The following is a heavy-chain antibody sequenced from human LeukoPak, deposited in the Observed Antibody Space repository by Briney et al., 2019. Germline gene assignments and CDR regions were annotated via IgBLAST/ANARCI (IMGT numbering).Heavy chain of an antibody. CDR1: GFXFSDYA. CDR2: ISGSGGGT. D-gene: IGHD3-3*02. Sequence: PGGSLRLSCAASGFXFSDYAISWVRQAPGKGLEWVSGISGSGGGTYYADSVKGRFTISRDNSKNTVYLQMNSLRVEDTALYYCVKGRISPDYWGQGTLVTVSS. J-gene: IGHJ4*02. CDR3: VKGRISPDY. V-gene: IGHV3-23*01.